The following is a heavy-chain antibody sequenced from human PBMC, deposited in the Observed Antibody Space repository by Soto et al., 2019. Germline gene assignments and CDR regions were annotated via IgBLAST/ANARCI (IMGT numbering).Heavy chain of an antibody. Sequence: SQTLSLTCAISGDSVSXNSAACNWIRQSPSRGLEWLGRTYYRSKWYNDYAVSVKSRITINPDTSKNQFSLQLNSVTPEDTAVYYCARDHPYYGSGSSLYFDYWGQGTLVTVSS. CDR3: ARDHPYYGSGSSLYFDY. CDR1: GDSVSXNSAA. V-gene: IGHV6-1*01. D-gene: IGHD3-10*01. CDR2: TYYRSKWYN. J-gene: IGHJ4*02.